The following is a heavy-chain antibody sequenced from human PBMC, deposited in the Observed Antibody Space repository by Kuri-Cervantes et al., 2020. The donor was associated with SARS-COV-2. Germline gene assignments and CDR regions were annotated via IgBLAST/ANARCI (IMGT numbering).Heavy chain of an antibody. V-gene: IGHV3-48*04. J-gene: IGHJ4*02. D-gene: IGHD3-16*01. CDR1: GFTFSSYA. Sequence: GESLKISCAASGFTFSSYAMSWVRQAPGKGLEWVSYISSSSSTIYYADSVKGRFTISRDNAKNSLYLQMNSLRAEDTAVYYCARHRRTGQQGGFGYWGQGTQVTVSS. CDR3: ARHRRTGQQGGFGY. CDR2: ISSSSSTI.